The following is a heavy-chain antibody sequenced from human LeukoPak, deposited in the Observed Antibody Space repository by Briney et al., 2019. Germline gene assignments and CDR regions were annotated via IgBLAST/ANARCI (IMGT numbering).Heavy chain of an antibody. CDR3: ARGRGTTVNLYYYYYGMDV. CDR2: TYYRSKWYN. Sequence: SQTLSLTCAIFGDSVSSNSAAWNWIRQSPSRGLEWLGRTYYRSKWYNDYAVSVKSRITINPDTSKNQFSLQLNSVTPEDTAVYYCARGRGTTVNLYYYYYGMDVWGQGTTVTVSS. V-gene: IGHV6-1*01. D-gene: IGHD4-17*01. J-gene: IGHJ6*02. CDR1: GDSVSSNSAA.